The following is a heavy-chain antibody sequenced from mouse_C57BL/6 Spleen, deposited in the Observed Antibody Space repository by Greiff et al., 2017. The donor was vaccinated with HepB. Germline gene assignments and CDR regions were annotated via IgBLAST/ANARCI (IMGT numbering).Heavy chain of an antibody. CDR2: IDPETGGT. V-gene: IGHV1-15*01. Sequence: QVQLQQSGAELVRPGASVTLSCKASGYTFTDYEMHWVKQTPVHGLEWIGAIDPETGGTAYNQKFKGKAILTADKSSSTAYMELRSLTSEDSAVYYCTRSPTVVGNWYFDVWGTGTTVTVSS. CDR1: GYTFTDYE. D-gene: IGHD1-1*01. CDR3: TRSPTVVGNWYFDV. J-gene: IGHJ1*03.